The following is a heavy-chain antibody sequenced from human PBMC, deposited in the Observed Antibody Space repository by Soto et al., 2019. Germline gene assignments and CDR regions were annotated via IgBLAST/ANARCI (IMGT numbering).Heavy chain of an antibody. V-gene: IGHV1-69*01. CDR3: ARSQGSSTSLEIYYYYYYGMDV. J-gene: IGHJ6*02. CDR2: IIRISGTA. Sequence: QVQLVQSGAEVKKPGSSVKVSCKASGGTFSSYAISGVRQAPGQGLEWMGGIIRISGTANYAQKFQGRVTITADESTSTAYMELSSLRSEDTAVYYCARSQGSSTSLEIYYYYYYGMDVWGQGTTVTVSS. D-gene: IGHD2-2*01. CDR1: GGTFSSYA.